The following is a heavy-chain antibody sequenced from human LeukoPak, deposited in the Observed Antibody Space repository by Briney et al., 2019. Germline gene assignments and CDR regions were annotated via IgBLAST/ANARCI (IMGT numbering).Heavy chain of an antibody. D-gene: IGHD3-22*01. V-gene: IGHV3-33*08. Sequence: GGSLRLSCAASGFTFSSYGMHWVRQAPGKGLEWVAVIWYDGSNKYYADSVRGRFTISRDTSKNTLFLQMDSLRVEDTAVYYCARESGFGDDSSGYYFDYWGQGTLVTVSS. CDR2: IWYDGSNK. CDR1: GFTFSSYG. CDR3: ARESGFGDDSSGYYFDY. J-gene: IGHJ4*02.